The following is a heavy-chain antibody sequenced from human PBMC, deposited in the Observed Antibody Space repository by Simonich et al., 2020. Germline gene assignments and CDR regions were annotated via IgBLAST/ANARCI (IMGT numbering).Heavy chain of an antibody. Sequence: QVQLQESGPGLVKPSETLSLTCTVSGGSISSYYWSCIRQPPGKGLEWIGYIYYRGSTNHNPPLKRRVTISVDTSKNQFSLKLSSVTAADTAVYYCARGGLYFDYWGQGTLVTVSS. CDR2: IYYRGST. V-gene: IGHV4-59*01. CDR3: ARGGLYFDY. D-gene: IGHD2-15*01. J-gene: IGHJ4*02. CDR1: GGSISSYY.